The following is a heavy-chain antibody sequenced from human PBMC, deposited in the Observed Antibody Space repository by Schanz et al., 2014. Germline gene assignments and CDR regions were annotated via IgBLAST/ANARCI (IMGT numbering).Heavy chain of an antibody. CDR3: AKDRSWDYDSSGYFDY. J-gene: IGHJ4*02. V-gene: IGHV3-23*04. Sequence: EEQLVESGGGLVQPGGSLRLSCAASGFTFSSYAINWVRQAPGKGLEWVSYVSRSTPDIYYADSVKGRFTISRDNSKNTLYLQMNSLRAEDTAVYYCAKDRSWDYDSSGYFDYWGQGAPVTVSS. CDR1: GFTFSSYA. D-gene: IGHD3-22*01. CDR2: VSRSTPDI.